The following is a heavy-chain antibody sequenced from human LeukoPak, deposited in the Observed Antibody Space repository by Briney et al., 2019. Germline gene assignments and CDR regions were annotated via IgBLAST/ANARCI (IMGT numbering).Heavy chain of an antibody. J-gene: IGHJ6*03. CDR2: ISGSDGST. Sequence: GGSLRLSCSASGFTFSSYAMSWVRQAPGKGLEWVSAISGSDGSTYYADSVKGRFTISRDNSKNTLYLQMNSLRAEDTAVYYCAKDPPEGYYYYYYMDVWGKGTTVTVSS. CDR1: GFTFSSYA. V-gene: IGHV3-23*01. CDR3: AKDPPEGYYYYYYMDV.